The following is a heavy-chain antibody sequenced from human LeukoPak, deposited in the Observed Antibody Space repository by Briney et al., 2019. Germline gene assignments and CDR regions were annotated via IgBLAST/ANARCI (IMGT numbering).Heavy chain of an antibody. D-gene: IGHD2-15*01. CDR1: GYSISSGYY. CDR2: IYHSGST. CDR3: ARGAEYCSGGSCYLILDY. V-gene: IGHV4-38-2*01. J-gene: IGHJ4*02. Sequence: SETLSLTCAVSGYSISSGYYWGWIRQPPGKGLEWIGSIYHSGSTYYNPSLKSRVTISVDTSKNQFSLKLSSVTAADTAVYYCARGAEYCSGGSCYLILDYWGQGTLVTVSS.